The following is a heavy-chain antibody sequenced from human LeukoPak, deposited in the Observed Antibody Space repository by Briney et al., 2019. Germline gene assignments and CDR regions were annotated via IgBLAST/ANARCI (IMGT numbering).Heavy chain of an antibody. V-gene: IGHV3-64*01. Sequence: GGSLRLSCAASGFTFSSYTMHWVRQAPGKGLESVSAISPNGGSTYYINSVKDRFTISRDNSKNTLYLQMGSLRAEDMAVYYCARGNSGSHYVEYYYGMDVWGQGTTVTVSS. CDR1: GFTFSSYT. J-gene: IGHJ6*02. D-gene: IGHD1-26*01. CDR2: ISPNGGST. CDR3: ARGNSGSHYVEYYYGMDV.